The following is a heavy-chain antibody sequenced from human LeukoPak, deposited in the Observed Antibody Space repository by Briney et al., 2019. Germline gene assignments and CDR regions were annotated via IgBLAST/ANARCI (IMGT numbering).Heavy chain of an antibody. CDR2: IIPIFGTA. D-gene: IGHD6-13*01. CDR1: GYTFTSYA. V-gene: IGHV1-69*13. Sequence: SVKVSCKASGYTFTSYAISWVRQAPGQGLEWMGGIIPIFGTANYAQKFQGRVTITADESTSTAYMELSSLRSEDTAVYYCARDFSSWYERPHTGFDYWGQGTLVTVSS. CDR3: ARDFSSWYERPHTGFDY. J-gene: IGHJ4*02.